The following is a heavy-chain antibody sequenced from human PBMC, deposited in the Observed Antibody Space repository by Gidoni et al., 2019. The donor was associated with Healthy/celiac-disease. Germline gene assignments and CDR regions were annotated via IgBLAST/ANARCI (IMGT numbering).Heavy chain of an antibody. CDR3: ARLGTDYGDYGASPHWYFDL. D-gene: IGHD4-17*01. CDR1: GGSISSRSSY. J-gene: IGHJ2*01. V-gene: IGHV4-39*01. Sequence: QPPLPQSGPGLVTPSETLSLTCTVSGGSISSRSSYWGWIRQPPGKGLEWLGSIDSSGRTYYNTSIKSRVTISVDTSKNKFSLKLSSVTAADTAVYYGARLGTDYGDYGASPHWYFDLWGRGTLVTVSS. CDR2: IDSSGRT.